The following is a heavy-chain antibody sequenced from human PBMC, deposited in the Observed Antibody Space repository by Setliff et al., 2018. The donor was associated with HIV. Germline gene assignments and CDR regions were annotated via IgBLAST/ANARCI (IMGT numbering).Heavy chain of an antibody. CDR2: INQDGSEK. J-gene: IGHJ6*02. CDR1: GFTFSRYW. V-gene: IGHV3-7*01. Sequence: GVLRLSCAASGFTFSRYWMSWARQAPGKGLEWVANINQDGSEKYYVDSVKGRFTISRDNAKNSLYLQMNSLRVEDTAVYYCARKFRPGHGVDVWGQGTTVTVSS. D-gene: IGHD3-10*01. CDR3: ARKFRPGHGVDV.